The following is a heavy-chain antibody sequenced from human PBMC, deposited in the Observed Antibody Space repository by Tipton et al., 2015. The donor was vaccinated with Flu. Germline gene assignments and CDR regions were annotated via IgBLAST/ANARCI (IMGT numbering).Heavy chain of an antibody. J-gene: IGHJ4*02. CDR2: IKSDSTTT. CDR1: GFSFSSYH. Sequence: SLRLSCIASGFSFSSYHMDWVRQAPGKGLEWISYIKSDSTTTFYADSVKGRFTISRDNAKNALFLEVNGLRVEDTGIYYCATLTGDDYWGQGILVTVSS. V-gene: IGHV3-48*03. D-gene: IGHD7-27*01. CDR3: ATLTGDDY.